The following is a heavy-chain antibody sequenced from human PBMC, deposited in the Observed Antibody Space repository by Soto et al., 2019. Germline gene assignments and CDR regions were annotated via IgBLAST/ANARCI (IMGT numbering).Heavy chain of an antibody. D-gene: IGHD4-17*01. CDR3: AHDDYGDSLLY. CDR2: IYWDDDK. CDR1: GFSLSTSGVG. J-gene: IGHJ4*02. V-gene: IGHV2-5*02. Sequence: QITLKESGPTLVKPTQTLTLTCTFSGFSLSTSGVGVGWIRQPPGKALEWLALIYWDDDKRYSPPLKSRLTITKDTSKNQVVLTMTNMHPVDTATYCCAHDDYGDSLLYWGQGTLVTVSA.